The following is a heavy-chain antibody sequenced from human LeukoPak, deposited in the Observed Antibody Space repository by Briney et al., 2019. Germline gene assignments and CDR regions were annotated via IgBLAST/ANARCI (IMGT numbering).Heavy chain of an antibody. CDR2: FYSGGST. V-gene: IGHV3-53*01. CDR1: GFSVNISY. J-gene: IGHJ4*02. CDR3: ARAPLYYFDY. Sequence: GGSLRLSCAASGFSVNISYMSWVRQAPGKGLEWVSIFYSGGSTYYADSVKGRFTISRDTSKSTVYLQMNSLRAEDTAVYYCARAPLYYFDYWGQGTLVTVSS.